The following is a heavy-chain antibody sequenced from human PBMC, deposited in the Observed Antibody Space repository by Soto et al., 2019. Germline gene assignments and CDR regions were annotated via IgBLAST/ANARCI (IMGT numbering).Heavy chain of an antibody. CDR1: GFTFTSSA. J-gene: IGHJ6*02. D-gene: IGHD6-6*01. Sequence: GASVKVSCKASGFTFTSSAVQWVRQARGQRLEWIGWIVVGSGNTNYAQKFQERVTITRDMSTSTAYMELSSLRSEDTAVYYCAADLWQLVTYYYYYGMDVWGQGTTVTVSS. V-gene: IGHV1-58*01. CDR3: AADLWQLVTYYYYYGMDV. CDR2: IVVGSGNT.